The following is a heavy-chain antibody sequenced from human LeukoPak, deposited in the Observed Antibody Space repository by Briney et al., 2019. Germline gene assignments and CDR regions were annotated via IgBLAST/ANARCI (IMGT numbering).Heavy chain of an antibody. J-gene: IGHJ5*02. Sequence: SVKVSSKASGGTFISYTICWVRQAPGQGLEWMGRIIPILGIANYAQKFQGRVTITADKSTSTAYMELSSLGSEDTAVYYCAGTNCSGGSCSWFDPWGQGTLVTVSS. D-gene: IGHD2-15*01. V-gene: IGHV1-69*02. CDR2: IIPILGIA. CDR3: AGTNCSGGSCSWFDP. CDR1: GGTFISYT.